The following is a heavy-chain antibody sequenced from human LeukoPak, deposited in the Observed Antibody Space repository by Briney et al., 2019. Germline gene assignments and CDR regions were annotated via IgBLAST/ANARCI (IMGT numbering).Heavy chain of an antibody. CDR3: ARCGDGYESYYFDY. Sequence: PSETLSLTRTDSGGSISSYYWSWIRQPPGKGLEWIGYIYYSGSTNYNPSLKSRVTISVDTSKNQFSLKLSSVTAADTAVYYCARCGDGYESYYFDYWGQGTLVTVSS. V-gene: IGHV4-59*01. J-gene: IGHJ4*02. CDR2: IYYSGST. CDR1: GGSISSYY. D-gene: IGHD5-24*01.